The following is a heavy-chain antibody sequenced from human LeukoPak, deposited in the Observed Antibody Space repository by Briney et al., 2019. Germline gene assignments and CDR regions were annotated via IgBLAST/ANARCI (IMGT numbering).Heavy chain of an antibody. CDR2: IYYCGST. D-gene: IGHD3-22*01. J-gene: IGHJ4*02. CDR3: ARVAMIVVVFDY. V-gene: IGHV4-39*07. CDR1: GGSISSSSYY. Sequence: PSETLSLTCTVSGGSISSSSYYWGWIRQPPGKGLEWTRSIYYCGSTYYNPSLKSRVTISVDTSKNQFSLKLSSVTAADTAVYYCARVAMIVVVFDYWGQGTLVTVSS.